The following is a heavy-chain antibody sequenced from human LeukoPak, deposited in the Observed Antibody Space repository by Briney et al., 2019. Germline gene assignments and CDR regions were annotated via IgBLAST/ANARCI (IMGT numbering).Heavy chain of an antibody. CDR1: GFTFDDYG. Sequence: GGSLRLSCAASGFTFDDYGMSWVRQAPGKGLEWVSGINWNGGSTGYADSVKGRFTISRDNAKNSLYLQMNSLRAEDTALHYCARHLGGSYYYYYMDVWGKGTTVTVSS. CDR2: INWNGGST. J-gene: IGHJ6*03. V-gene: IGHV3-20*04. CDR3: ARHLGGSYYYYYMDV. D-gene: IGHD3-16*01.